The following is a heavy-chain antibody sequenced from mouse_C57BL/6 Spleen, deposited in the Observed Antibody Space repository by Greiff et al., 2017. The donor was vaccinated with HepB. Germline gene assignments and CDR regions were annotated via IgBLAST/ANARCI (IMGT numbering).Heavy chain of an antibody. CDR3: ATGTGAMDY. D-gene: IGHD4-1*01. V-gene: IGHV1-81*01. J-gene: IGHJ4*01. Sequence: VQLQESGAELARPGASVKLSCKASGYTFTSYGISWVKQRTGQGLEWIGEIYPRSGNTYYNEKFKGKATLTADKSSSTAYMGLRSLTSEDSAVYFCATGTGAMDYWGQGTSVTVSS. CDR1: GYTFTSYG. CDR2: IYPRSGNT.